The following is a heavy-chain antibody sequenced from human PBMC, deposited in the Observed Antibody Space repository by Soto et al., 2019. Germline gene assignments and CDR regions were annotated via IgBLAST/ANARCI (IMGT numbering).Heavy chain of an antibody. V-gene: IGHV4-59*01. CDR1: GGSISSYY. Sequence: QVQLQESGPGLVKPSETLSLTCTVSGGSISSYYWSWIRQPPGKGLEWIGYIYYSGSTNYNPSLKRRVTISVDTSKNQFSLKLSAVTAADTAVYYCALGGYSYGKRVLDYWGQGTLVTVSS. CDR2: IYYSGST. CDR3: ALGGYSYGKRVLDY. J-gene: IGHJ4*02. D-gene: IGHD5-18*01.